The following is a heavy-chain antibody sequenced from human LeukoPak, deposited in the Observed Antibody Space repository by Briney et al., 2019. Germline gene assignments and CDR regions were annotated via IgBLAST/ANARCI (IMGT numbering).Heavy chain of an antibody. CDR2: IYYSGST. CDR3: ARDITIFGVDNWFDP. Sequence: SETLSLTCTVSGGSISSYYWSWIRQPPGKGLEWIGYIYYSGSTNYNPSLKSRVTISVDTSKNQFSLKLSSVTAADTAVYYCARDITIFGVDNWFDPWGQGTLVTVSP. V-gene: IGHV4-59*01. J-gene: IGHJ5*02. CDR1: GGSISSYY. D-gene: IGHD3-3*01.